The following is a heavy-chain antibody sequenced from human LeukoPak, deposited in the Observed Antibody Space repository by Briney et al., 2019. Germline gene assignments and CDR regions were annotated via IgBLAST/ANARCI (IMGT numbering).Heavy chain of an antibody. CDR1: GFTFSSKA. J-gene: IGHJ4*01. CDR2: ITGSGDST. D-gene: IGHD6-6*01. Sequence: GGSLRLSCAASGFTFSSKAMNWVRQAPGKRLEWVSGITGSGDSTYYADSVKGRFTISRDNSKNTVYLQMNSLRVEDTAVYHCGKERYGSSSVVDYWGHGTLVTVSS. V-gene: IGHV3-23*01. CDR3: GKERYGSSSVVDY.